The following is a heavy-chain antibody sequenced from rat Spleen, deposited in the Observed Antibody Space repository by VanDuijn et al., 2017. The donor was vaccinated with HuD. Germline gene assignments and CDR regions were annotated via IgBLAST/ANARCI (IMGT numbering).Heavy chain of an antibody. Sequence: QVQLKESGPVLVQASETLSLTCTVSGFSLTNYGVIWVRQSPGKGLEWMGIIWGDGNTDYISALKSRLSINRDTPKSQVFLKMNSLQTEDTAIYYCTRDLPGTYVMDAWGQGASVTVSS. CDR3: TRDLPGTYVMDA. CDR1: GFSLTNYG. CDR2: IWGDGNT. V-gene: IGHV2S75*01. D-gene: IGHD1-4*01. J-gene: IGHJ4*01.